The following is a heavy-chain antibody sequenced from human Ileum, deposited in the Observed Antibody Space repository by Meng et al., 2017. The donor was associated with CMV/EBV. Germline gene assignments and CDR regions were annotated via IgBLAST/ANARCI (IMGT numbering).Heavy chain of an antibody. CDR2: IFYSGST. CDR1: GGSITTNKYY. Sequence: LQTQGAGPGRVRPLETLSLTCSVSGGSITTNKYYWGWIRQPPGKGLEWIGSIFYSGSTYYKPSLKSRVTISRDTSKNQFSLKLTSVTAADTAVYFCARDLVGFLEGFDPWGQGTLVTVSS. J-gene: IGHJ5*02. V-gene: IGHV4-39*07. D-gene: IGHD3-3*01. CDR3: ARDLVGFLEGFDP.